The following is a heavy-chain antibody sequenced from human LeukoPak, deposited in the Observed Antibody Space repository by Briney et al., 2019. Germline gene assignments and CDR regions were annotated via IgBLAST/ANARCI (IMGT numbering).Heavy chain of an antibody. Sequence: PGGSLRLSCAASGFTFSSYAMSWVRQAPGKGLEWVSAISGSGGSTYYADSVKGRFTISRDNSKNTLYLQMNSLRAEDTAVYYCAKGHIVATIRRRDYFDYWGQGTLVTISS. CDR1: GFTFSSYA. CDR3: AKGHIVATIRRRDYFDY. V-gene: IGHV3-23*01. D-gene: IGHD5-12*01. CDR2: ISGSGGST. J-gene: IGHJ4*02.